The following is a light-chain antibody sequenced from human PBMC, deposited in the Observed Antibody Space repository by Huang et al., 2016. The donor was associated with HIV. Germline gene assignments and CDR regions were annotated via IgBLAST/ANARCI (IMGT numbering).Light chain of an antibody. V-gene: IGKV3-15*01. CDR2: GAS. Sequence: EIIMMQSPATLSLSPGEGASLSCRANQSVATNLAWYLHRPGQSPRILIFGASTRASGLPGRFSGSGSGTQFTLTVSGLQSEDFAVYYCQQYYNWPYTFGQGTKLEI. J-gene: IGKJ2*01. CDR3: QQYYNWPYT. CDR1: QSVATN.